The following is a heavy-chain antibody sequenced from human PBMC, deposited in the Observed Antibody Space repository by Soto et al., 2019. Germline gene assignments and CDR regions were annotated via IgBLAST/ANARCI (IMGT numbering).Heavy chain of an antibody. Sequence: DVHLLESGGSLVQPGGSLRLSCAASGFTFNAYSLSWVRQAPGKGLEWVSAISTTRGSTYYTDSVKGRFAISRDNSQNTLYLQMNSLRADDTAVYYCARPDGATYNFRYWGQGTLVTVSS. CDR2: ISTTRGST. CDR1: GFTFNAYS. D-gene: IGHD1-1*01. V-gene: IGHV3-23*01. J-gene: IGHJ4*02. CDR3: ARPDGATYNFRY.